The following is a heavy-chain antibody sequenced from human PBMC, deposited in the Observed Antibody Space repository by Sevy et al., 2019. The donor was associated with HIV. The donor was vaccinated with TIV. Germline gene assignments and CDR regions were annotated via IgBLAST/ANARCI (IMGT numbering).Heavy chain of an antibody. Sequence: SEILSLTCTVSGGSISSYYWSWIRQPPGKGLEWIGYIYYSGSTNYNPSLKSRVTISVDTSKNQFSLKLSSVTAADTAVYYCAREQGYSSSSYGMDVWGQGTTVTVSS. CDR2: IYYSGST. CDR3: AREQGYSSSSYGMDV. D-gene: IGHD6-13*01. V-gene: IGHV4-59*01. CDR1: GGSISSYY. J-gene: IGHJ6*02.